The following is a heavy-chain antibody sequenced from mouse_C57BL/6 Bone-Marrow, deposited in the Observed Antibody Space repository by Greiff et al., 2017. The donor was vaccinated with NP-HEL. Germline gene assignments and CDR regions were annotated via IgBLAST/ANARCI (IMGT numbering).Heavy chain of an antibody. J-gene: IGHJ2*01. CDR3: TRGLRRSSY. V-gene: IGHV1-15*01. Sequence: SGAELVRPGASVTLSCKASGYTFTDYEMHWVKQTPVHGLEWIGAIDPETGGTAYNQKFKGKAILTADKSSSTAYMELRSLTSEDSAVYYCTRGLRRSSYWGQGTTLTVSS. D-gene: IGHD1-1*01. CDR2: IDPETGGT. CDR1: GYTFTDYE.